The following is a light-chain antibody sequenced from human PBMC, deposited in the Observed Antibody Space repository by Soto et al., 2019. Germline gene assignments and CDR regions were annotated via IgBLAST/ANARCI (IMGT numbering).Light chain of an antibody. Sequence: QSVLTQPPSASGTPGQRVIISCSGGSSNIGRNTVNWYQHLPGTAPRLLIYTNDQRPSGVPDRFSGSKSGTSASLGISGLPSEDEADYYCAAWDDPSSFVFGTGTKVTVL. CDR2: TND. J-gene: IGLJ1*01. V-gene: IGLV1-44*01. CDR1: SSNIGRNT. CDR3: AAWDDPSSFV.